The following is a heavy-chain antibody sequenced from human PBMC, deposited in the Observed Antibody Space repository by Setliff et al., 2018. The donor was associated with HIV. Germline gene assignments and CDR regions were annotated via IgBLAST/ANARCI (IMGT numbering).Heavy chain of an antibody. CDR2: IGTSGDT. D-gene: IGHD3-22*01. J-gene: IGHJ3*02. Sequence: PGGSLRLSCAASGFTFSTYDMHWVRQVTGKGLEWVSTIGTSGDTYYPGSVKGRFTISRENAKNSLYLQMNSLRAGDTAVYYCARALYYYDSTPALSSAFDIWGQGTMVTVSS. V-gene: IGHV3-13*01. CDR1: GFTFSTYD. CDR3: ARALYYYDSTPALSSAFDI.